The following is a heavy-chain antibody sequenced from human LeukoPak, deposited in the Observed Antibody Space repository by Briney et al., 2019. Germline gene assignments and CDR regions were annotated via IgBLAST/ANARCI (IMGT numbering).Heavy chain of an antibody. V-gene: IGHV4-34*01. CDR3: ARVGIAVAPDY. CDR1: GGSFSGYY. CDR2: IYSSGST. D-gene: IGHD6-19*01. J-gene: IGHJ4*02. Sequence: SETLSLTCAVYGGSFSGYYWDWIRQPPGKGLEWIGSIYSSGSTYYNPSLKSRVTLSVDTSKNQFSLKLSSVTAADTAVYYCARVGIAVAPDYWGQGTLVAVSS.